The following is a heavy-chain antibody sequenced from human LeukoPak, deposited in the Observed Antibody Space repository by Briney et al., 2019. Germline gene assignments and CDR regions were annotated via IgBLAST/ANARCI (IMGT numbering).Heavy chain of an antibody. CDR1: GGSVSSGSYY. D-gene: IGHD2-15*01. CDR3: ARAPRYCSGGSCYAFYAFDI. Sequence: SETLSLTCTVSGGSVSSGSYYWSWIRQPPGKGLEWIGCIYYSGSTNYNPSLKSRVTISVDTSKNQFSLKLSSVTAADTAVYYCARAPRYCSGGSCYAFYAFDIWGQGTMVTVSS. J-gene: IGHJ3*02. CDR2: IYYSGST. V-gene: IGHV4-61*01.